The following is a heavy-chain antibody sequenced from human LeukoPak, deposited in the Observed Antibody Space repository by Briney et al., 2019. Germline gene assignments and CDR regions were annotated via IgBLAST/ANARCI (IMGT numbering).Heavy chain of an antibody. CDR3: AKDPYSSRMEYFQQ. V-gene: IGHV3-23*01. CDR1: GFTFSNYG. Sequence: GGSLRLSCAASGFTFSNYGMNWVRQAPGRGLEWVSGISGSGGSTYYADSVKGRFTISRDNSKYTLYLQVNSLRAEDTAIYYCAKDPYSSRMEYFQQWGQGTLVIVSS. CDR2: ISGSGGST. D-gene: IGHD3-22*01. J-gene: IGHJ1*01.